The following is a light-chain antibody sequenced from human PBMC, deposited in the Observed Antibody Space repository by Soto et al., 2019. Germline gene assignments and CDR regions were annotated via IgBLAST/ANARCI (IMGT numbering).Light chain of an antibody. Sequence: DIQMTQSPSSLSASVGDRVTITCRASQSISSYLNWYQQKPGKAPKLLIYAASSLQSGVPSRFSGSGSGTDFTLTIISLQPEDFATYYCQQRYSTPPYTFGQGTKLEI. CDR2: AAS. CDR3: QQRYSTPPYT. J-gene: IGKJ2*01. V-gene: IGKV1-39*01. CDR1: QSISSY.